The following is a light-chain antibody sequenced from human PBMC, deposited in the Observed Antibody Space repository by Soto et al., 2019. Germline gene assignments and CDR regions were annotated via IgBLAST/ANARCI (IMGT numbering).Light chain of an antibody. CDR3: QQRSNSPLT. V-gene: IGKV3-11*01. Sequence: EIVLTQSPATLSLSPGERATLSCRASQSVSSYLAWYQQKPGQAPRLLIYDASNRATGIPARFSGSGSGTDFTLTISSLEPEDFAVYYCQQRSNSPLTFGAGTKVEIK. J-gene: IGKJ4*01. CDR1: QSVSSY. CDR2: DAS.